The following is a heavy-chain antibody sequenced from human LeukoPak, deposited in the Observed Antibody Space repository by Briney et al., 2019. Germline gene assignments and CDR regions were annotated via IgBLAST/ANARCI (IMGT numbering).Heavy chain of an antibody. CDR3: ASLWFGDDYYYGMDV. V-gene: IGHV3-30-3*01. D-gene: IGHD3-10*01. J-gene: IGHJ6*02. Sequence: GRSLRLSCAASGFTFSSYAMHWVRQAPGKGLEWVAVISYDGSNKYYADSVKGRFTISRDNAKNSLYLQMNSLRAEDTAVYYCASLWFGDDYYYGMDVWGQGTTVTVSS. CDR2: ISYDGSNK. CDR1: GFTFSSYA.